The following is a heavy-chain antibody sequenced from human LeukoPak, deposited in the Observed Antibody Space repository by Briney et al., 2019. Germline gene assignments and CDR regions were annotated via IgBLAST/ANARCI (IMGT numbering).Heavy chain of an antibody. J-gene: IGHJ5*02. CDR1: GGSFSGYY. CDR3: PEMGAVGASYWKNCSTP. V-gene: IGHV4-34*01. Sequence: PSETLSLTCAVYGGSFSGYYWSWIRQPPGKGLEWIGEINHSGSTNYNPSLKSRVTISVDTSKNQFSLKLSSVTAADTAVYYCPEMGAVGASYWKNCSTPWGKGPLVTVSS. D-gene: IGHD1-26*01. CDR2: INHSGST.